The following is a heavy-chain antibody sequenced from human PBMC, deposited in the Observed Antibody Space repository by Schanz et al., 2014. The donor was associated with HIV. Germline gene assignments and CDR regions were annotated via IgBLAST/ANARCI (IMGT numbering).Heavy chain of an antibody. CDR3: AKVGRIYSTTWIDY. Sequence: QVQLVESGGGVVQPGRSLRLSCAVSGFTFSNYAMHWVRQAPGKGLEWVAVISYDGNNKYYADSVKGRFTISRDNSKNTLYLQMNSLRREDTAVYYCAKVGRIYSTTWIDYWGQGTLVTVSS. CDR2: ISYDGNNK. CDR1: GFTFSNYA. J-gene: IGHJ4*02. D-gene: IGHD2-2*01. V-gene: IGHV3-30-3*01.